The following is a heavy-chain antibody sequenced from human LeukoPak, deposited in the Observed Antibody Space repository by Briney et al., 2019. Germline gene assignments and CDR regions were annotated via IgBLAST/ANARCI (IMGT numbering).Heavy chain of an antibody. V-gene: IGHV3-33*01. CDR1: GFTFSSYG. Sequence: GGSLRLSCAASGFTFSSYGMHWVRQAPCKGLEWVAVIWYDGSNKYYADSVKGRFTISRDNSKNTLYLQMNSLRAEDTAVYYCARTHKNKYGDHDAFDIWGQGTMVTVSS. CDR2: IWYDGSNK. D-gene: IGHD4-17*01. CDR3: ARTHKNKYGDHDAFDI. J-gene: IGHJ3*02.